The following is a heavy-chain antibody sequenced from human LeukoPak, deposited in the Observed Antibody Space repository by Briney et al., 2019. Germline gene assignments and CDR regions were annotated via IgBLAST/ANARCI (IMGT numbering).Heavy chain of an antibody. CDR3: ARDSGEKAFDI. J-gene: IGHJ3*02. CDR2: IYYSGST. D-gene: IGHD3-10*01. Sequence: SETLSLTCTVSGGSISSYYWSWIRQPPGKGLEWIGYIYYSGSTNYTPSLKSRVTISVDTSKNQFSLKLSSVTAADAAVYFCARDSGEKAFDIWGQGTMVTVSS. V-gene: IGHV4-59*01. CDR1: GGSISSYY.